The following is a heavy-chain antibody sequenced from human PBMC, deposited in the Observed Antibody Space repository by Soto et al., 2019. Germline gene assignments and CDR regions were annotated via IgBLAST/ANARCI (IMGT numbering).Heavy chain of an antibody. CDR2: IIPIFGTA. Sequence: QVQLVQSGAEVKKPGSSVKVSCKASGGTFSSYAISWVRQAPGQGLEWMGGIIPIFGTANYAQKFQGRVTITADKSTSTAYMELISLRSEETAVYYCARGRYCSGGSCSDFDYWGQGTLVTVSS. V-gene: IGHV1-69*06. CDR3: ARGRYCSGGSCSDFDY. J-gene: IGHJ4*02. CDR1: GGTFSSYA. D-gene: IGHD2-15*01.